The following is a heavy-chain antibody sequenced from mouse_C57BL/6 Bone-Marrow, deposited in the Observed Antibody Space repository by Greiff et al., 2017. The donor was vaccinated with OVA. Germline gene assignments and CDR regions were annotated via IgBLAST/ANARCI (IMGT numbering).Heavy chain of an antibody. CDR2: INPNNGGT. D-gene: IGHD1-1*01. V-gene: IGHV1-22*01. J-gene: IGHJ2*01. CDR3: ARAPITTVVEGDY. CDR1: GYTFTDYN. Sequence: VQLQQSGPELVKPGASVKMSCKASGYTFTDYNMHWVKQSHGKSLEWIGYINPNNGGTSYNQKFKGKATLTVNKSSSTAYMEIRSLTSEDSAVYYCARAPITTVVEGDYWGQGTTLTVSS.